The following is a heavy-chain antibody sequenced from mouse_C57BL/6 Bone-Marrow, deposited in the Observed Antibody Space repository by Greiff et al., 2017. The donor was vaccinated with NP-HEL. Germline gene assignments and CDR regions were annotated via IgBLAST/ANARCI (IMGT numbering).Heavy chain of an antibody. V-gene: IGHV2-2*01. CDR1: GFSLTSYG. CDR3: ARASYYYGSSYRGNYFDY. Sequence: VQLQQSGPGLVQPSQSLSITCTVSGFSLTSYGVHWVRQSPGTGLEWLGVIWSGGSTDYNAAFISRLSISKDNSKSQVFFKMNSLQADDTAIYYCARASYYYGSSYRGNYFDYWGQGTTLTVSS. J-gene: IGHJ2*01. D-gene: IGHD1-1*01. CDR2: IWSGGST.